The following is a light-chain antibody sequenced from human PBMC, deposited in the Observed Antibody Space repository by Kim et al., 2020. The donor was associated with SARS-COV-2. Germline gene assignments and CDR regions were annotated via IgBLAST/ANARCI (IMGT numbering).Light chain of an antibody. CDR2: QDT. CDR1: KLRNKY. V-gene: IGLV3-1*01. Sequence: SVSPGQTASISCSGDKLRNKYSYWYQQRPGQSPVLVIWQDTKRPSGIPERFSGSNSGNTATLTISGTQAMDEAEYYCQAWDSSTWVFGGGTQLTVL. CDR3: QAWDSSTWV. J-gene: IGLJ2*01.